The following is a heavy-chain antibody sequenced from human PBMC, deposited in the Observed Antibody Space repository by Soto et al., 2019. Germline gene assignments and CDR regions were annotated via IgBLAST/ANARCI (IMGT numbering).Heavy chain of an antibody. D-gene: IGHD4-17*01. V-gene: IGHV3-23*01. CDR1: GFTFSSNA. CDR2: ISGSGGST. Sequence: PGGSLRLSCAASGFTFSSNAMSWVRQAPGKGQEWVSAISGSGGSTYYADTVKGRFTISRDNSENTLYLQMNSLRAVFTAVYYCAKYLAVTPSFFDYWGQGTLVTVSS. J-gene: IGHJ4*02. CDR3: AKYLAVTPSFFDY.